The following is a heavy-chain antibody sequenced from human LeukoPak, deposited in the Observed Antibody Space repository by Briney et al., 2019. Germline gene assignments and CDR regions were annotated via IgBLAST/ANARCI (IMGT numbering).Heavy chain of an antibody. J-gene: IGHJ4*02. V-gene: IGHV4-39*01. D-gene: IGHD6-13*01. CDR1: GGSISSSSYY. Sequence: SETLSLTCTVSGGSISSSSYYWGWIRQPPGKGLEWIGSIYYSGSTYYNPSLKSRVTISVDTSKNQFSLKLSSVTAADTAVYYCARLGIAAAAYNFDYWGQGTLVTVSS. CDR2: IYYSGST. CDR3: ARLGIAAAAYNFDY.